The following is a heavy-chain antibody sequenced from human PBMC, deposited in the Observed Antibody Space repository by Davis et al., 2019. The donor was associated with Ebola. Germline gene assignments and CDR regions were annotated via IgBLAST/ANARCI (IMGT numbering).Heavy chain of an antibody. V-gene: IGHV3-74*01. CDR1: GFTFSSHW. CDR2: INSDGSST. J-gene: IGHJ6*04. D-gene: IGHD3-16*01. CDR3: AREWGGNYYYGMDV. Sequence: HTGGSLRLSCAASGFTFSSHWMHWVRQAPGKRLVWVSRINSDGSSTSYADSVKGRFTISRDNAKNTLYLQMNSLRAEDTAVYYCAREWGGNYYYGMDVWGKGTTVTVSS.